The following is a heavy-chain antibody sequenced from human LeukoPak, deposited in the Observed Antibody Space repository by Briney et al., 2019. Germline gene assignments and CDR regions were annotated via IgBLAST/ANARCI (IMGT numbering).Heavy chain of an antibody. V-gene: IGHV3-74*01. J-gene: IGHJ4*02. CDR3: ATGSGLWSPDY. D-gene: IGHD5-18*01. Sequence: GGSLRLSCAASGFTFSSFWMHWVRQAPGKGLVWVSRINTDGSSTSSADSVKGRLTISRDNAKNTLYLQMNSLRGEDTAVYYCATGSGLWSPDYWGQGTLVTVSS. CDR1: GFTFSSFW. CDR2: INTDGSST.